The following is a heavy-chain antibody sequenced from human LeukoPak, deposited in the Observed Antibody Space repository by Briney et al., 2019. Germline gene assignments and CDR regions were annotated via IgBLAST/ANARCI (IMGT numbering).Heavy chain of an antibody. Sequence: GGSLRLSCAASGFTVSSNYMSWVRQAPGKGLEWVSGINWNGGSTGYADSVKGRFTISRDNAKNSLYLQMNSLRAEDTALYYCARDRRGPIPYFDYRGQGTLVTVSS. CDR1: GFTVSSNY. D-gene: IGHD2-21*01. J-gene: IGHJ4*02. V-gene: IGHV3-20*04. CDR3: ARDRRGPIPYFDY. CDR2: INWNGGST.